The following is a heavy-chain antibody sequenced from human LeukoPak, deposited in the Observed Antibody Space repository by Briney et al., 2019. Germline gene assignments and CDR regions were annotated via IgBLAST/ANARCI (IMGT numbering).Heavy chain of an antibody. Sequence: GGSLRLSCSASGFTFSSYAMHWVRQAPGKGLEYVSAISSNGGSTYYADSVKGRLTISRGNSKNTLCLQMSSLRAEDTAVYYCVKTSLWFGELFGFDYWGQGTLVTVSS. J-gene: IGHJ4*02. D-gene: IGHD3-10*01. CDR3: VKTSLWFGELFGFDY. CDR1: GFTFSSYA. CDR2: ISSNGGST. V-gene: IGHV3-64D*06.